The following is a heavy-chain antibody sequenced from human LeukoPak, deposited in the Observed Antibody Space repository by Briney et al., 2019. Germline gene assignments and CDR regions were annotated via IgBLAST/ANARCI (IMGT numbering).Heavy chain of an antibody. CDR3: ADGATVVTPPDY. CDR1: GFTFSSFA. D-gene: IGHD4-23*01. J-gene: IGHJ4*02. V-gene: IGHV3-21*01. Sequence: GGSLRLSCAASGFTFSSFAMGWVRQAPGKGLEWVSSISSSSSYIYYADSVKGRFTISRDNSKNTLYLQMNSLRAEDTAVYYCADGATVVTPPDYWGQGTLVTVSS. CDR2: ISSSSSYI.